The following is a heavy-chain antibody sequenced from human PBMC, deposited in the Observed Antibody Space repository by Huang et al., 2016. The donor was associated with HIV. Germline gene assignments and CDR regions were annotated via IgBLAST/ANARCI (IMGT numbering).Heavy chain of an antibody. CDR1: GGSISSRSYY. CDR3: ARRWRYDSSGYYLNWFDP. D-gene: IGHD3-22*01. Sequence: QLQLQESGPGLVKPSETLSLTCTVSGGSISSRSYYWGWIRQPPGKGLEWIGGIYYSGSTYYNPSLKSRVTISVDTSKNQFSLKLSSVTAADTAVYYCARRWRYDSSGYYLNWFDPWGQGTLVTVSS. CDR2: IYYSGST. J-gene: IGHJ5*02. V-gene: IGHV4-39*01.